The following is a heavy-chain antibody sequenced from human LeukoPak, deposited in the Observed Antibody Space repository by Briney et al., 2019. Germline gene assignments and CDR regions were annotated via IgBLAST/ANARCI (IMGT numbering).Heavy chain of an antibody. D-gene: IGHD3-22*01. CDR1: GFTFNSYA. Sequence: GGSLRLSCAASGFTFNSYAIHWVRQAPGKGLEWVAVISYDGSNKYYADSVKGRFTISRDNSKNTLYLQLNSLRPEDTAVYYCAKPAGSHYYDSSGYYFDYWGQGTLVTVSS. CDR3: AKPAGSHYYDSSGYYFDY. V-gene: IGHV3-30*04. CDR2: ISYDGSNK. J-gene: IGHJ4*02.